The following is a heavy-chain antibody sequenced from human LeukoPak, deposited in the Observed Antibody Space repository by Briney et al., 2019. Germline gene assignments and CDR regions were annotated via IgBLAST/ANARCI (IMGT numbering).Heavy chain of an antibody. J-gene: IGHJ4*02. CDR2: ISYDGSNK. CDR1: GFTFSSYA. Sequence: GGSLRLSCAASGFTFSSYAMHWVRQAPGKGLEWVAVISYDGSNKYYADSVKGRFTISRDNSKNTLYLQMNSLRAEDTAVYYCARDYAPWYASSGWTSFDYWGQGTLVTVSS. D-gene: IGHD6-19*01. CDR3: ARDYAPWYASSGWTSFDY. V-gene: IGHV3-30-3*01.